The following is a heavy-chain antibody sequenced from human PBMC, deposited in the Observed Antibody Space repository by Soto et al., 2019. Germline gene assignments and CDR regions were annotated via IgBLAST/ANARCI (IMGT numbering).Heavy chain of an antibody. CDR2: MNPNSGNT. CDR3: ARVVIAARRSIGY. D-gene: IGHD6-6*01. Sequence: ASVKVSCKASGYTLTSYDINWVRQATGQGLEWMGWMNPNSGNTGYAQKFQGRVTMTRNTSISTAYMELSSLRSEDTAVYYCARVVIAARRSIGYWGQGTLVTVSS. J-gene: IGHJ4*02. CDR1: GYTLTSYD. V-gene: IGHV1-8*01.